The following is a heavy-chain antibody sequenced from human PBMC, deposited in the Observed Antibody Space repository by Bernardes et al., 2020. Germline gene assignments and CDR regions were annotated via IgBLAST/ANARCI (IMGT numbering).Heavy chain of an antibody. V-gene: IGHV3-48*01. J-gene: IGHJ4*02. CDR3: ARDRGRVGSYYVFDY. Sequence: AGSLILSCAASGFTFSSSSMNWVRQAPGQGLEWVSYITTSSSTTYYADSVKGRFTISRDNVKNSLYLQMNSLRAEDTAVYYCARDRGRVGSYYVFDYWGQGTLVTVSS. D-gene: IGHD1-26*01. CDR2: ITTSSSTT. CDR1: GFTFSSSS.